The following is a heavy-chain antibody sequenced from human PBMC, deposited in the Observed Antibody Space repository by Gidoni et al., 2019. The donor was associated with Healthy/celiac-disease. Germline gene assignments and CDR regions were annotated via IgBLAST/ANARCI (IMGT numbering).Heavy chain of an antibody. V-gene: IGHV3-30*04. CDR2: ISYDGSNK. D-gene: IGHD6-13*01. J-gene: IGHJ4*02. Sequence: FSSYAMHWVRQAPGKGLEWVAVISYDGSNKYYADSVKGRFTISRDNSKNTLYLQMNSLRAEDTAVYYCAIIAGREDYWGQGTLVTVSS. CDR3: AIIAGREDY. CDR1: FSSYA.